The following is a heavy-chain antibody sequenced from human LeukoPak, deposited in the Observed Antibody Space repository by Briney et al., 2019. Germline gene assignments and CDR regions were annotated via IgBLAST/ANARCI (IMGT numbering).Heavy chain of an antibody. CDR2: IIPIFGTA. CDR3: ARMLAAAGVDY. CDR1: GGTFSSYA. J-gene: IGHJ4*02. V-gene: IGHV1-69*13. D-gene: IGHD6-25*01. Sequence: SVKVSCKASGGTFSSYAISWVRQAPGQGLEWMGGIIPIFGTANYAQKFQGRVTITADESTSTAYMELSSLRSEDTAVYYCARMLAAAGVDYWGQGTLVTVSS.